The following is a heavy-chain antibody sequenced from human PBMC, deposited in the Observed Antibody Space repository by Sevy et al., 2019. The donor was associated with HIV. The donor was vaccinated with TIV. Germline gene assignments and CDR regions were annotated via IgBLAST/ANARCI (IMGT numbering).Heavy chain of an antibody. D-gene: IGHD3-22*01. CDR1: GSSINTGYH. CDR3: VRDRGYFTKDY. V-gene: IGHV4-38-2*02. CDR2: MHNSGST. Sequence: SETLSLTCTVSGSSINTGYHWGWIRQPPGKGLEWIGSMHNSGSTYYNPSLKSRVTISMDTSNNQLSLNLISVTAADTAVYYCVRDRGYFTKDYWGQGTLVTVSS. J-gene: IGHJ4*02.